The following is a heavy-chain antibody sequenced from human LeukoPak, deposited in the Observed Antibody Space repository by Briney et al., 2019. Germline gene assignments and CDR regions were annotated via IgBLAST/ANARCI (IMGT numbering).Heavy chain of an antibody. Sequence: GGSLRLSCAASGFTFNSYAMSWVRQAPGKGLEWVSAISGSGGSTYYADSVKGRFTISRDNSKNTLYLQMNSLRAEDTAVYYCAKPLYYDSSGYYIRPDAFDIWGQGTMVTVSS. D-gene: IGHD3-22*01. CDR2: ISGSGGST. J-gene: IGHJ3*02. V-gene: IGHV3-23*01. CDR1: GFTFNSYA. CDR3: AKPLYYDSSGYYIRPDAFDI.